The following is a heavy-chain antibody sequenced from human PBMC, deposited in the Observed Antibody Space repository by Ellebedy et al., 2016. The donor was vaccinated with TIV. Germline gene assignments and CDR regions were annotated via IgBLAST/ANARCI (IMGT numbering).Heavy chain of an antibody. Sequence: AASVKVSCKASGGTFSSYAISWVRQAPGQGLEWMGRIIPILGIANYAQKFQGRVTLTADKSTSTAYMELSSLRSEDTAVYYCARDALARGYSYGYGPYYYYGMDVWGQGTTVTVSS. J-gene: IGHJ6*02. V-gene: IGHV1-69*04. CDR2: IIPILGIA. D-gene: IGHD5-18*01. CDR1: GGTFSSYA. CDR3: ARDALARGYSYGYGPYYYYGMDV.